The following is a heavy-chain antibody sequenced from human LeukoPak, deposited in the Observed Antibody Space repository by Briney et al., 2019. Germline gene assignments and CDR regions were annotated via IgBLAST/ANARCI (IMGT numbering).Heavy chain of an antibody. Sequence: RTGGSLRLSCAASGFTFSSYAMHWVRQAPGKGLEWVAVISYDGNIKYYTDSVKGRFTISRDNSKNTLYLQMNTPRAEDTAVYYCAKDLRQQLVPRGVDYWGQGTLVTVSS. J-gene: IGHJ4*02. CDR3: AKDLRQQLVPRGVDY. V-gene: IGHV3-30*04. CDR1: GFTFSSYA. D-gene: IGHD6-13*01. CDR2: ISYDGNIK.